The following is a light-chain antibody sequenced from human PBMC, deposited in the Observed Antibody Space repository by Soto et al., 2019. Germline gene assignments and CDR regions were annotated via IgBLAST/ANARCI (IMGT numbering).Light chain of an antibody. Sequence: EIVLTQSPGTLSLSPGERATLSCRASQSVSSSYLAWYQQKPGQAPRLLIYGASSRATGIPDRFSGSGSGTDFTLTISRLEPEDFAVYYCQQYNSYVPYTFGQGTKLEIK. CDR1: QSVSSSY. V-gene: IGKV3-20*01. CDR3: QQYNSYVPYT. J-gene: IGKJ2*01. CDR2: GAS.